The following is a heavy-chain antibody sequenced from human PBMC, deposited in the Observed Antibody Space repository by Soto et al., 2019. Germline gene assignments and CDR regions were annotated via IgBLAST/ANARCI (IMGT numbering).Heavy chain of an antibody. CDR2: VYYTGGT. Sequence: QVHVQQSGPGLVKPSETLSLSCTVSSGPSSSHNWGWIRQPPGRGLEWIGYVYYTGGTSYNPSLKRRVTITAYTPXNHISLTLSSVTAADTAVYYCVRQGIDYLHGLVDVWGQGTTVSVSS. J-gene: IGHJ6*02. V-gene: IGHV4-59*08. CDR3: VRQGIDYLHGLVDV. CDR1: SGPSSSHN. D-gene: IGHD1-26*01.